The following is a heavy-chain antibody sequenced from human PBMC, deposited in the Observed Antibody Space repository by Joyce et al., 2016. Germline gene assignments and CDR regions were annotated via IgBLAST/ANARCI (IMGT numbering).Heavy chain of an antibody. CDR2: INHRGRT. V-gene: IGHV4-59*01. CDR3: ARGNDYDYWSGYEAHYFDY. CDR1: GDSISSYY. Sequence: QVQLQESGPGLVKPSETLSLSCTVSGDSISSYYWSWNRPPPGKGLEWIGYINHRGRTNYTPSLKSRVTISVDTSKNEFSLKMTSVTAADTAVYYCARGNDYDYWSGYEAHYFDYWGQGTLVTVSS. J-gene: IGHJ4*02. D-gene: IGHD3-3*01.